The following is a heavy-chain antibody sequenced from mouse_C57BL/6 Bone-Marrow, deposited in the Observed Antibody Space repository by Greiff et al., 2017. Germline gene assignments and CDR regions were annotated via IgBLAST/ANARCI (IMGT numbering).Heavy chain of an antibody. CDR3: ARLDSSGAYYYAMDY. CDR1: GYAFSSSW. J-gene: IGHJ4*01. Sequence: QVQLQQSGPELVKPGASVKISCKASGYAFSSSWMNWVKQRPGKGLEWIGRIYPGDGDTNYNGKFKGKATLTADKSSSTAYMQLSSLTSEDSAVYFCARLDSSGAYYYAMDYWGQGTSVTVSS. D-gene: IGHD3-2*02. CDR2: IYPGDGDT. V-gene: IGHV1-82*01.